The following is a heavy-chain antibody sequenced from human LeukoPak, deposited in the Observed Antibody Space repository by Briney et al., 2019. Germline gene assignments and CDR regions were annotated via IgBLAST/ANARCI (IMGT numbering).Heavy chain of an antibody. CDR1: GFTFSAYW. J-gene: IGHJ4*02. CDR2: IKSKTDGGTT. Sequence: PGGSLRLSCVGSGFTFSAYWMTWVRQAPGKGLEWVGRIKSKTDGGTTDYAAPVKGRFTISRDDSKNTLYLQMNSLKTEDTAVYYCTTAGYYDFWSGYYAFDYWGQGTLVTVSS. V-gene: IGHV3-15*01. CDR3: TTAGYYDFWSGYYAFDY. D-gene: IGHD3-3*01.